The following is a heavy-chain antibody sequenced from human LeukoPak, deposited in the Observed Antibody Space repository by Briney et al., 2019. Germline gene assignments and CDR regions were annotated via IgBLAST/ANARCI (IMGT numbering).Heavy chain of an antibody. Sequence: SVKVSCKASGGTFSSYAISWVRQAPGQGLERMGGIIPIFGTANYAQKFQGRVTITADESTSTAYMELSSLRSEDTAVYYCARASGTEGGYYYYYYMDVWGKGTTVTVSS. D-gene: IGHD1-26*01. J-gene: IGHJ6*03. CDR3: ARASGTEGGYYYYYYMDV. CDR1: GGTFSSYA. V-gene: IGHV1-69*13. CDR2: IIPIFGTA.